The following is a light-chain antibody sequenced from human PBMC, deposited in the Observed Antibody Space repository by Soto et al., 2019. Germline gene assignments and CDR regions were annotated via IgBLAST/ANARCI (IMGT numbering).Light chain of an antibody. V-gene: IGKV1-39*01. Sequence: DIQMTQSPSSLSASVGDRVTITCRASQSISAYLNWYQQKPGKAPKLLIYATSSLESGVPSRFSGSGSGTDFSLTISTLQPEDFATYYCQQGKTTPGTFXQGTKV. CDR2: ATS. CDR3: QQGKTTPGT. J-gene: IGKJ1*01. CDR1: QSISAY.